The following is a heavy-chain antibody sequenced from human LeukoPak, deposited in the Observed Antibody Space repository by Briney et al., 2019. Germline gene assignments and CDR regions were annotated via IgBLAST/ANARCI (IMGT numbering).Heavy chain of an antibody. V-gene: IGHV4-34*01. CDR1: GGSFSGYY. D-gene: IGHD2-8*01. CDR3: ASRPAIVLPAFDI. J-gene: IGHJ3*02. Sequence: SETLSLTCAVYGGSFSGYYWSWIRQPPGKGLEWIGEINHSGSTNYNPSLKSRVTISVDTSKNQFSLKLSSVTAADTAVYYCASRPAIVLPAFDIWGQGTMVTVSS. CDR2: INHSGST.